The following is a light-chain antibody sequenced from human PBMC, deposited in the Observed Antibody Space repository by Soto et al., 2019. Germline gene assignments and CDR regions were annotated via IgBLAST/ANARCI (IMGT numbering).Light chain of an antibody. V-gene: IGKV2-30*01. CDR3: MQGTHWPIT. J-gene: IGKJ5*01. Sequence: DVVMTQSPLSLPVTLGQPASISCRSTHSLVYSDGNIYLNWFHQRPGQSPRRLIYKVSNRDSGVPDRFGGSGSGTDFTLKISRVEAEDVGVYYCMQGTHWPITFGQGTRLEIK. CDR1: HSLVYSDGNIY. CDR2: KVS.